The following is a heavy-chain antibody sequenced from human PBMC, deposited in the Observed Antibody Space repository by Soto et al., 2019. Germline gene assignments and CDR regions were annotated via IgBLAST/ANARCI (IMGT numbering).Heavy chain of an antibody. CDR3: AKDPSHFYYYDSSSYSDY. J-gene: IGHJ4*02. V-gene: IGHV3-23*01. D-gene: IGHD3-22*01. CDR1: GFTFSSYA. CDR2: ISGSGGST. Sequence: GGSLRLSCAASGFTFSSYAMSWVRQAPGKGLEWVSAISGSGGSTYYADSVKGRFTISRDNSKNTLYLQMNGLRAEDTAVYYCAKDPSHFYYYDSSSYSDYWGQATLLTISS.